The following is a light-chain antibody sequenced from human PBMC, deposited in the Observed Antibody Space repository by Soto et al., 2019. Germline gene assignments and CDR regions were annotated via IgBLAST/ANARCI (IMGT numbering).Light chain of an antibody. CDR2: DNN. CDR3: ATWDGSLPAEV. J-gene: IGLJ2*01. V-gene: IGLV1-51*01. CDR1: SSNIGNTY. Sequence: QSVFTQPPSVSAAPGQKVTISCSGSSSNIGNTYVSWYQQLPGTAPKLLIYDNNKRPSGIPDRFSGSKSGTSGTLDITGLQTGDEADYYCATWDGSLPAEVFGGGTKLTVL.